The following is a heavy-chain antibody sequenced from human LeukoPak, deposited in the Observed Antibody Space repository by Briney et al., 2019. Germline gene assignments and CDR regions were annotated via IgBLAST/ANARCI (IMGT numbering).Heavy chain of an antibody. J-gene: IGHJ4*02. Sequence: GRSLRLSCTASGFIFGDYAMSWVRQAPGKGLEWVGRIKSKTDGGTTDYAAPVKGRFTISRDDSKNTLYLQMNSLKTEDTAVYYCTTGGIAARYFDYWGQGTLVTVSS. CDR2: IKSKTDGGTT. CDR3: TTGGIAARYFDY. CDR1: GFIFGDYA. V-gene: IGHV3-15*01. D-gene: IGHD6-6*01.